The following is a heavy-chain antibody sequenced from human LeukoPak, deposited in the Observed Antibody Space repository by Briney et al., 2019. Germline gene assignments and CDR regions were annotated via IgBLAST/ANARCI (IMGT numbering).Heavy chain of an antibody. CDR1: GFTFSSYA. CDR2: ISYDGSNK. Sequence: QSGGSLRLSCAASGFTFSSYAMHWVRQAPGKGLEWVAVISYDGSNKYYADSVKGRFTISRDNSKNTLYLQMNSLRAEDTAVYYCARAYDSSGYYYVYYGMDVWGQGTTVTVSS. J-gene: IGHJ6*02. D-gene: IGHD3-22*01. CDR3: ARAYDSSGYYYVYYGMDV. V-gene: IGHV3-30*04.